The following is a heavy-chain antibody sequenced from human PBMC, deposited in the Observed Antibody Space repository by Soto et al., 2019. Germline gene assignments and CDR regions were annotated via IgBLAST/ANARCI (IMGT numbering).Heavy chain of an antibody. D-gene: IGHD2-2*01. V-gene: IGHV1-18*01. CDR3: ARGRGLGACSSTSCPLYYYYYMDV. J-gene: IGHJ6*03. Sequence: ASVKVSCKASGYTFTSSGISWGRQAPGQGLEWMGWISAYNCNTNYAQKLQGRFTMTTDTSTTTAYMELRNLRSDDTAVYYCARGRGLGACSSTSCPLYYYYYMDVWGKGTTVTVSS. CDR1: GYTFTSSG. CDR2: ISAYNCNT.